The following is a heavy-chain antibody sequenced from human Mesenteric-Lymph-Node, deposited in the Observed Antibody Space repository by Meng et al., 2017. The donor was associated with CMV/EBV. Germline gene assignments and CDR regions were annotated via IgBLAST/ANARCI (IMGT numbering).Heavy chain of an antibody. V-gene: IGHV1-18*01. CDR1: GYSFNFYG. CDR2: ISAYNGKT. CDR3: ARDTYYYASGRRLSDF. J-gene: IGHJ4*02. Sequence: SVKVSCKASGYSFNFYGISWVRQAPGQGLEWMGWISAYNGKTFYGNKFQGRVTMSTDTATTTAYMELRSLTSDDTAVYYCARDTYYYASGRRLSDFWGQGTLVTVSS. D-gene: IGHD3-10*01.